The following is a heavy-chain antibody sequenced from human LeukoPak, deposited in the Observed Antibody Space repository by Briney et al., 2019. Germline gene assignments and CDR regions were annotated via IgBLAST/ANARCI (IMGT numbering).Heavy chain of an antibody. J-gene: IGHJ4*02. D-gene: IGHD4-17*01. CDR3: TYGDYPLTY. V-gene: IGHV3-66*01. CDR2: LYSDGDT. Sequence: GGSLRLSCAASGLTVTNNYWHWVRQPPGKGPEWISILYSDGDTKYADSVKGRFTFSRDSSRDTLYLQMNGLRAEDTAVYYCTYGDYPLTYWGQGTLVSVSS. CDR1: GLTVTNNY.